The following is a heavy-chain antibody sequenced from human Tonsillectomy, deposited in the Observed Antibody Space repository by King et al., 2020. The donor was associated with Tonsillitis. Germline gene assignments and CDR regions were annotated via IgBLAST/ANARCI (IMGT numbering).Heavy chain of an antibody. CDR1: AYSFTTYY. V-gene: IGHV1-46*01. J-gene: IGHJ5*02. CDR2: INPNGAST. CDR3: ARVEGYCSTTSSYVVEHRFDP. Sequence: QLVQSGAEVKKPGASVKVSCRASAYSFTTYYLHWGRQAPGQGLEWMGVINPNGASTTYAQKFQGRVTMTRDTSTSTVYMELSSLRSDDTAVYYCARVEGYCSTTSSYVVEHRFDPWGQGTLVTVSS. D-gene: IGHD2-2*01.